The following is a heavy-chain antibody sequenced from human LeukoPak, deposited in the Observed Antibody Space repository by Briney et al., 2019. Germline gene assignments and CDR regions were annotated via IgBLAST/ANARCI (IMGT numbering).Heavy chain of an antibody. Sequence: SETLSLTCTVSGGSISSSSYYWGWLRQPPGKGLEWIGSIYYSGRTYYNPSLKSRVTISVDPSKNHFSLKLSSVTAADTAVYYCARRAFGEFVYYYYMDVWGKGTTVTVSS. D-gene: IGHD3-10*01. V-gene: IGHV4-39*01. CDR1: GGSISSSSYY. CDR3: ARRAFGEFVYYYYMDV. CDR2: IYYSGRT. J-gene: IGHJ6*03.